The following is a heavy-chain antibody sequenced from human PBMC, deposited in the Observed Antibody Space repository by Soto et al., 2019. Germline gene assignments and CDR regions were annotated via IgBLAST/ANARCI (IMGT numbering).Heavy chain of an antibody. CDR3: ARDTLRCSGGSCYSSDYGDYGNYYYGMDV. D-gene: IGHD2-15*01. Sequence: SETLSLTCTVSGGSISSGDYYRSWIRQPPGKGLEWIGYIYYSGSTYYNPSLKSRVTISVDTSKNQFSLKLSSVTAADTAVYYCARDTLRCSGGSCYSSDYGDYGNYYYGMDVWGQGTTVTVSS. CDR1: GGSISSGDYY. V-gene: IGHV4-30-4*01. CDR2: IYYSGST. J-gene: IGHJ6*02.